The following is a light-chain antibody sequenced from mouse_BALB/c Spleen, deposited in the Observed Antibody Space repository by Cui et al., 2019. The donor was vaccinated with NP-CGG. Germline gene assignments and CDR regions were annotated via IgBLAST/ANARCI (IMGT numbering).Light chain of an antibody. Sequence: AVVNQESALTTSPGDTVTLTCRSSTGAVTTNNYANWVQEKPDHLFTGLIGGTNNRAPGVPARFSGSLIGDKAALTITGAQTEDEAIYFCALWYSNHWVFGGGTKLTVL. V-gene: IGLV1*01. J-gene: IGLJ1*01. CDR1: TGAVTTNNY. CDR3: ALWYSNHWV. CDR2: GTN.